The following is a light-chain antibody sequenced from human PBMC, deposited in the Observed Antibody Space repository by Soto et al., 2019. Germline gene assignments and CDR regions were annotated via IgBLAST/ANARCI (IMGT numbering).Light chain of an antibody. CDR2: DVN. V-gene: IGLV2-14*03. J-gene: IGLJ1*01. CDR3: VSYTSSFSYV. Sequence: QSALTQPASVSGSPGQSITISCTGTSSDVGGYIYVSWYQQHPGKAPKLMIYDVNNRPSGVSNRFSGSKSGNTASLTISGRQTEDEADYYCVSYTSSFSYVFGSGTKVTVL. CDR1: SSDVGGYIY.